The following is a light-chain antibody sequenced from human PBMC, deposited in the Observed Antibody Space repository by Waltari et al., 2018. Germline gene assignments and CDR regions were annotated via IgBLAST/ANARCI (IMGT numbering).Light chain of an antibody. CDR2: ENN. J-gene: IGLJ3*02. CDR3: GTWDNSVSVSV. CDR1: STYNF. Sequence: QSVLTQPPSVSAAPGQKVTISCSGASTYNFVSWYQQVPGTAPKLLIYENNKRPSGIPDLFTGAKSGTYATLVITGLQTGDEADYYCGTWDNSVSVSVFGGGTKLTVL. V-gene: IGLV1-51*02.